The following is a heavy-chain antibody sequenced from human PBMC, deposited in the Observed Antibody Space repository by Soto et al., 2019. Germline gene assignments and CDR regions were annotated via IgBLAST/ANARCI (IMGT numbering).Heavy chain of an antibody. CDR2: IYHSGST. CDR1: GGSISSSYW. Sequence: SETLSLTCAVSGGSISSSYWWSWVRQPPGKGLEWIGEIYHSGSTNYNPSLKSRVTISVDKSKNQFSLKLSSVTAADTAVYYCTRRRITMIVVVYDAFDIWGQGTTVTVSS. D-gene: IGHD3-22*01. CDR3: TRRRITMIVVVYDAFDI. V-gene: IGHV4-4*02. J-gene: IGHJ3*02.